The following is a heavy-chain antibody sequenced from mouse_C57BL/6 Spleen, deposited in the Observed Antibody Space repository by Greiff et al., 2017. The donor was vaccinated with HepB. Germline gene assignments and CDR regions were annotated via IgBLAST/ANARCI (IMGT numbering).Heavy chain of an antibody. CDR2: IDPSDSYT. J-gene: IGHJ3*01. CDR3: ARLRSAY. Sequence: QVQLQQSGAELVMPGASVKLSCKASGYTFTSYWMHWVKQRPGQGLEWIGEIDPSDSYTNYNQKFKGKSTLTVDKSSSTAYMQLSSLTSEDSAVYYCARLRSAYWGQGTPVTVSA. V-gene: IGHV1-69*01. CDR1: GYTFTSYW.